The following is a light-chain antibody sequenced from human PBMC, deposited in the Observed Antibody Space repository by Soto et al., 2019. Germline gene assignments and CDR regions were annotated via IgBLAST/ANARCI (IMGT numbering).Light chain of an antibody. Sequence: QSVVTQSPSASGAPGQRVTISCSGSSSNIGSNAVNWYQQLPGTAPKLLIYSNNQRPSGVPDRFSGSKSDTSASLAISGLQSEDEADDYCATWDDSLNGYVIFGGGTKLTVL. J-gene: IGLJ2*01. CDR2: SNN. CDR3: ATWDDSLNGYVI. V-gene: IGLV1-44*01. CDR1: SSNIGSNA.